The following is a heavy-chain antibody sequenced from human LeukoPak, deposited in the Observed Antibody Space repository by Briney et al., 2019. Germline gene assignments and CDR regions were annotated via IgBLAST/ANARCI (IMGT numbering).Heavy chain of an antibody. CDR1: GFTFSTAW. Sequence: PGGSLRHPCAASGFTFSTAWMSWVRQAPGKGLEWVGRIKTNADGGTTDYAAPVKGRFTISRDDSKNTLFLQINGLKTEDTAVYYCTAGDYGGSLVWGHGTLVTVSS. V-gene: IGHV3-15*01. J-gene: IGHJ4*01. CDR3: TAGDYGGSLV. CDR2: IKTNADGGTT. D-gene: IGHD4/OR15-4a*01.